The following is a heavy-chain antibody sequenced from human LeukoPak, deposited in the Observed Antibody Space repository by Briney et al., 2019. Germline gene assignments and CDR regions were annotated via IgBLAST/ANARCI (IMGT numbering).Heavy chain of an antibody. CDR3: ARDSMVRGVIVTRFFDY. J-gene: IGHJ4*02. CDR2: ISSSSSYI. Sequence: GGSLRLSXAASGFTFRSYSMNWVRQAPGKGLEWVSSISSSSSYIYYAESVKGRFTISRDNAKNSLYLQINSLRAEDTAVYYCARDSMVRGVIVTRFFDYWGQGTLVTVSS. CDR1: GFTFRSYS. V-gene: IGHV3-21*01. D-gene: IGHD3-10*01.